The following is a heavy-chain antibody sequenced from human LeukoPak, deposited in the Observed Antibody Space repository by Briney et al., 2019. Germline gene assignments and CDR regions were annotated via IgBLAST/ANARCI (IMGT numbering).Heavy chain of an antibody. CDR2: ISAYNVNT. CDR3: ARAREEYSSSWFFY. Sequence: ASVKVSCKASGYTFTSYGISWVRQAPGQGLEWMGWISAYNVNTNYAQKLQGRVTMTTDTSTSTAYMELRSLRSDDTAVYYCARAREEYSSSWFFYCGQGTLVTVSS. V-gene: IGHV1-18*01. CDR1: GYTFTSYG. D-gene: IGHD6-13*01. J-gene: IGHJ4*02.